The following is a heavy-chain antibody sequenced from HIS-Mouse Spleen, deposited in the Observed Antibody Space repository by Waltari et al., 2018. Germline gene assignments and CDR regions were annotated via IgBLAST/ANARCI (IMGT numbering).Heavy chain of an antibody. CDR2: ISYDGSKK. D-gene: IGHD1-26*01. CDR3: AKDRGSPLYFDY. V-gene: IGHV3-30*18. CDR1: GFTFSSYG. Sequence: QVQLVESGGGVVQPGRSLRLSCAASGFTFSSYGMHWVRQAPGKGLEWVGVISYDGSKKYYADSVKGRFTISRDNSKNTLYLQMNSLRAEDTAVYYCAKDRGSPLYFDYWGQGTLVTVSS. J-gene: IGHJ4*02.